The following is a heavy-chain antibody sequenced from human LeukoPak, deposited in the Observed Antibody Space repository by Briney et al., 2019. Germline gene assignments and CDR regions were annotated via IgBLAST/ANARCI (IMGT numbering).Heavy chain of an antibody. CDR2: IYWDDDK. CDR3: AHKRDNYDILTGYYPTRNYFDY. Sequence: SGPTLVKPTQTLTLTCTFSGFSLSTSGVGAGWIRQPPGKALEWLALIYWDDDKRYSPSLKSRLTITKDTSKNQVVLTMTNMDPVDTATYYCAHKRDNYDILTGYYPTRNYFDYWGQGTLVTVSS. V-gene: IGHV2-5*02. J-gene: IGHJ4*02. D-gene: IGHD3-9*01. CDR1: GFSLSTSGVG.